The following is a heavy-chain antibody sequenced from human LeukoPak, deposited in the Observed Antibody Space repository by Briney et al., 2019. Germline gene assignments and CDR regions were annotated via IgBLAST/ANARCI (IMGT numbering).Heavy chain of an antibody. V-gene: IGHV3-11*01. CDR2: ISSSGSTI. CDR3: ARDAYHDDNSGYYFAY. J-gene: IGHJ4*02. Sequence: GGSLRLSCAASGFTFSDYYMSWIRQAPGKGLEWVSYISSSGSTIYYADSVKGRFTISRDNAKNSLYLQMNSLRAEDTALYYCARDAYHDDNSGYYFAYWGQGTLVTVSS. D-gene: IGHD3-22*01. CDR1: GFTFSDYY.